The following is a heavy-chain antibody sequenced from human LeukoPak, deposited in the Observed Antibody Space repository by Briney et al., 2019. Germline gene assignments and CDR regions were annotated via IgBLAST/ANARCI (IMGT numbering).Heavy chain of an antibody. CDR1: GFSLSTSGVG. CDR2: IFWDDDK. CDR3: AHRPHYSGSGSYSFQH. J-gene: IGHJ1*01. V-gene: IGHV2-5*02. D-gene: IGHD3-10*01. Sequence: ESGPTLVHPTQPLTLTCTFSGFSLSTSGVGGGWSRQPPGKALEWLAFIFWDDDKRYSPSLKSRLTITNDTSKNQVVLTMTNLDPVDTATYYCAHRPHYSGSGSYSFQHWGQGTLVTVSS.